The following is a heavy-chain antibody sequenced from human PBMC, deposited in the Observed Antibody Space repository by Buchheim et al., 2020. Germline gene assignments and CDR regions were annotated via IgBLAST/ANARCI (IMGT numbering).Heavy chain of an antibody. CDR2: IYPHDSDT. D-gene: IGHD2/OR15-2a*01. V-gene: IGHV5-51*01. J-gene: IGHJ5*02. CDR1: GYSFTTYW. CDR3: ARRTLILPSMGWFDP. Sequence: EVQLVQSGAEVKKAGESLRISCKGSGYSFTTYWIGWVRQMPGKGLEWMGIIYPHDSDTRYSPAFQGQVTISADKSINTANLQWSSLKASDTAIYYCARRTLILPSMGWFDPWGQGTL.